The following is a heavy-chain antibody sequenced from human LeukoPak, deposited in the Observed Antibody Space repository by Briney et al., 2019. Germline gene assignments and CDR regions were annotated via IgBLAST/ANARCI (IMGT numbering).Heavy chain of an antibody. D-gene: IGHD5-24*01. V-gene: IGHV3-23*01. CDR1: GFTVSSNY. J-gene: IGHJ4*02. CDR3: ARGLLEMATTPRPPPGY. Sequence: PGGSLRLSCAASGFTVSSNYMSGVRQAPGKGLEWVSAISGSGGSTYYADSVKGRFTISRDNSKNTLYLQMNSLRAEDTAVYYCARGLLEMATTPRPPPGYWGQGTLVTVSS. CDR2: ISGSGGST.